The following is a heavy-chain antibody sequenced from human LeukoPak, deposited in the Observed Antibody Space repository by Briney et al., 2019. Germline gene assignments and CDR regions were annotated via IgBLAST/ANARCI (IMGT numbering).Heavy chain of an antibody. Sequence: PSETLSLTCTVSGGSISSYYWSWIRQPPGKGLEWIGSIYYSGSTYYNPSLKSRVTISVDTSKNQFSLKLSSVTAADTAVYYCARWGYSGGSCYSDYWGQGTLVTVSS. J-gene: IGHJ4*02. D-gene: IGHD2-15*01. CDR3: ARWGYSGGSCYSDY. CDR1: GGSISSYY. CDR2: IYYSGST. V-gene: IGHV4-39*01.